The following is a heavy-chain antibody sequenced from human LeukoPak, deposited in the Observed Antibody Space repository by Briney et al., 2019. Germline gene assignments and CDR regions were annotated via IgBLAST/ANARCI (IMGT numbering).Heavy chain of an antibody. CDR3: ATDLRYYGSGSPNWFDP. CDR2: IIPIFGTA. Sequence: ASVKVSCKASGGTFSSYAISWVRQAPGQGLEWMGGIIPIFGTANYAQKFQGRVTITADESTSTAYMELSSLRSEDTAVYYCATDLRYYGSGSPNWFDPWGQGTLVTVSS. D-gene: IGHD3-10*01. CDR1: GGTFSSYA. V-gene: IGHV1-69*13. J-gene: IGHJ5*02.